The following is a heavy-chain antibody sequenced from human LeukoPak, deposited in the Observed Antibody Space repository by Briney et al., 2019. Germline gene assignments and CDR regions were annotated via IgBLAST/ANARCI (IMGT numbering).Heavy chain of an antibody. Sequence: PSETLSLTCTVSGGSISSSSYYWGWIRQPPGKGLVWIGSIYYSGSTYYNPSLKSRVTISVDTSKNQFSLKLSSVTAADTAVYYCARQSRDGYNYKGNHFDYWGQGTLVTVSS. CDR3: ARQSRDGYNYKGNHFDY. V-gene: IGHV4-39*01. CDR1: GGSISSSSYY. J-gene: IGHJ4*02. D-gene: IGHD5-24*01. CDR2: IYYSGST.